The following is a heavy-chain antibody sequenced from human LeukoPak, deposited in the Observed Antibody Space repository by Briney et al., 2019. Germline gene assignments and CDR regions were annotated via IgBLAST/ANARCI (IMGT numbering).Heavy chain of an antibody. CDR3: AAGGYYLYYFDY. J-gene: IGHJ4*02. CDR1: GGSISSYY. Sequence: SETLSLTCTVSGGSISSYYWSWIRQPPGKGLEWIGYIYYSGSTYYNPSLKSRVTISVDTSKNQFSLKLSSVTAADTAVYYCAAGGYYLYYFDYWGQGTLVTVSS. V-gene: IGHV4-59*06. D-gene: IGHD3-22*01. CDR2: IYYSGST.